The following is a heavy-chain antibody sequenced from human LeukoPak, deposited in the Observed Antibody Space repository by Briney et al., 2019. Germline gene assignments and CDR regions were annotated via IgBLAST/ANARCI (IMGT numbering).Heavy chain of an antibody. D-gene: IGHD3-3*01. V-gene: IGHV4-38-2*02. J-gene: IGHJ6*03. Sequence: SETLSLTCSVSGYSISSDYYWGCIRQPPGKGLEWIGFIYYSGSTYYNPSLKSRVTISVDTSKNQFSLKLSSVTAADTAVYYCARDRRRAYDFWSGYYTSYYYYYYMDVWGKGTTVTVSS. CDR1: GYSISSDYY. CDR2: IYYSGST. CDR3: ARDRRRAYDFWSGYYTSYYYYYYMDV.